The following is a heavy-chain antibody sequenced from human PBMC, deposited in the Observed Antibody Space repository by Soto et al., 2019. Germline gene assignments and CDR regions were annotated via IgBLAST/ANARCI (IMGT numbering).Heavy chain of an antibody. V-gene: IGHV3-33*01. Sequence: PGGFLRLSCAASGFTFSSYGMHWVRQAPGKGLEWVAVIWYDGSNKYYADSVKGRFTISRDNSKNTLYLQMNSLRAEDTAVYYCARERRSYYDFWSGYYTPYYYYYGMDVWGQGTTVTVSS. CDR2: IWYDGSNK. D-gene: IGHD3-3*01. CDR1: GFTFSSYG. J-gene: IGHJ6*02. CDR3: ARERRSYYDFWSGYYTPYYYYYGMDV.